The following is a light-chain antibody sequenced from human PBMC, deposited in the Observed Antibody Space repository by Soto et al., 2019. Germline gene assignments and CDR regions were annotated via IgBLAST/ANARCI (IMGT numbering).Light chain of an antibody. Sequence: SYELTQPPSVSVAPGQTARITCGGNIIGSKSVHWYQQKPGQAPVLVVYDDSDRPSGIPERFSGSNSGITATLTISRVEAGDEADYYCQVWHSSSDHYVFGTGTKVTV. J-gene: IGLJ1*01. CDR2: DDS. CDR3: QVWHSSSDHYV. V-gene: IGLV3-21*02. CDR1: IIGSKS.